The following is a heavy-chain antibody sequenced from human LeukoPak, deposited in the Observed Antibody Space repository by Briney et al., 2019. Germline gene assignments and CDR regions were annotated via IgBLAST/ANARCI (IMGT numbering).Heavy chain of an antibody. CDR3: ARLYYDSSGYYQICYFDY. J-gene: IGHJ4*02. Sequence: SETLSLTCTVSGGSISSSSYYWGWIRQPPGKGLEWIGSSYYSGSTYYNPSLKSRVTISVDTSKNQFSLNLSSVTAADTAVYYCARLYYDSSGYYQICYFDYWGQGTLVTVSS. V-gene: IGHV4-39*01. CDR1: GGSISSSSYY. D-gene: IGHD3-22*01. CDR2: SYYSGST.